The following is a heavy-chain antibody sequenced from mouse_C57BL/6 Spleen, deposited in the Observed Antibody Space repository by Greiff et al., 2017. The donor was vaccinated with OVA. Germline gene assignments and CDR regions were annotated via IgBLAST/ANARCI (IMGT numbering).Heavy chain of an antibody. CDR3: ARYGYGSSYWYFDV. CDR1: GYTFTDYY. CDR2: IYPGSGNT. J-gene: IGHJ1*03. D-gene: IGHD1-1*01. Sequence: VQLVESGAELVRPGASVKLSCKASGYTFTDYYINWVKQRPGQGLEWIARIYPGSGNTYYNEKFKGKATLTAEKSSSTAYMQLSSLTSEDSAVYFCARYGYGSSYWYFDVWGTGTTVTVSS. V-gene: IGHV1-76*01.